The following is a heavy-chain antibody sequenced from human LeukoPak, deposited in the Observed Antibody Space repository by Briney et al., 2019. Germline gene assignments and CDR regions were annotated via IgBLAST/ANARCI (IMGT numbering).Heavy chain of an antibody. CDR2: ISASGGST. V-gene: IGHV3-23*01. Sequence: GGSLRLSCAASGFTFSNYAMSWVRQAPGKGLEWVSAISASGGSTYYTDSVKGRFTISRDNSKNALYVQVNSLRAEDTAVYYCAKVKDYGFSYYFDYWGQGTLVTVSS. D-gene: IGHD4-17*01. J-gene: IGHJ4*02. CDR1: GFTFSNYA. CDR3: AKVKDYGFSYYFDY.